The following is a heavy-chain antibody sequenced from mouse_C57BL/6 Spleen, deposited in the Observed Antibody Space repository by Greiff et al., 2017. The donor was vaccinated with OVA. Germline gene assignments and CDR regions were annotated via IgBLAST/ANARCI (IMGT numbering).Heavy chain of an antibody. CDR2: IYPRRGNT. D-gene: IGHD2-5*01. V-gene: IGHV1-81*01. J-gene: IGHJ1*03. Sequence: VKLQESGAELARPGASVKLSCKASGYTFTSYGISWVTQRTGQGLEWIGEIYPRRGNTYSNEKFKGKATRTADKSSSTAYMELRSLTSEDSAVYFCARGYYSNYEGYFDVWGTGTTVTVSS. CDR3: ARGYYSNYEGYFDV. CDR1: GYTFTSYG.